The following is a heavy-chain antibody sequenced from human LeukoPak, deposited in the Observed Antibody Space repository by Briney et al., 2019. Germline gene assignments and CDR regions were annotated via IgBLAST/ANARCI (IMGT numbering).Heavy chain of an antibody. J-gene: IGHJ6*02. CDR1: GFTVSNTY. Sequence: GSLRLSCAASGFTVSNTYMSWVRQAPGKGLXXXXXXXXXXTTYYADSVKGRFTVSRDNSKNTVFLQMNSLRVEDTAVYYCARDGGGGSPTLSRDYYYGMDVWGQGTTVTVSS. V-gene: IGHV3-53*01. D-gene: IGHD2-15*01. CDR2: XXXXXTT. CDR3: ARDGGGGSPTLSRDYYYGMDV.